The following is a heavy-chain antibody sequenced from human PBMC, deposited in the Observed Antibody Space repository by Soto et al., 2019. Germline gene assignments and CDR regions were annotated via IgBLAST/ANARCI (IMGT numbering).Heavy chain of an antibody. D-gene: IGHD3-22*01. CDR3: AKVCYQSLTVVEGFDY. CDR2: ISGRGDST. CDR1: GFSFGSYA. V-gene: IGHV3-23*01. J-gene: IGHJ4*02. Sequence: GGSLRLSCEASGFSFGSYAMNWVRQAPGKGLEWVSGISGRGDSTYYADSVKGRFTISRDNSKNTLYLQMNILRAEDTAVYYCAKVCYQSLTVVEGFDYWGQGTLVTVSS.